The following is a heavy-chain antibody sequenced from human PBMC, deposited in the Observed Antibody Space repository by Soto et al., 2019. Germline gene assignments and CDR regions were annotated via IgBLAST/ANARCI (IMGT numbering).Heavy chain of an antibody. V-gene: IGHV1-18*04. J-gene: IGHJ6*02. CDR1: GYTFTSYG. Sequence: ASVKVSCKASGYTFTSYGISWVRQAPGQGLEWMGWISAYNGNTNYAQKLQGRVTMTTDTSTSTAYMELRSLRSDDTAVYCCARDQGYDYVWGSYLQGRYYYGMDVWGQGTTVTVSS. CDR2: ISAYNGNT. D-gene: IGHD3-16*02. CDR3: ARDQGYDYVWGSYLQGRYYYGMDV.